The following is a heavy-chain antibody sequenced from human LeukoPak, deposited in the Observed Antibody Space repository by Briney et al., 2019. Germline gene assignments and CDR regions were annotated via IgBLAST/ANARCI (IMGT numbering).Heavy chain of an antibody. V-gene: IGHV4-30-4*01. CDR1: GGSISSGDYY. CDR3: ARGWGTPWFFDL. Sequence: SETLSLTCTVSGGSISSGDYYWSWIRQPPGKGLEWIGYIYYSGSTYYNPSLKSRVTISVDTSKNQFSLKLSSVTAADTAVYHCARGWGTPWFFDLWGRGTLVTVSS. D-gene: IGHD3-16*01. CDR2: IYYSGST. J-gene: IGHJ2*01.